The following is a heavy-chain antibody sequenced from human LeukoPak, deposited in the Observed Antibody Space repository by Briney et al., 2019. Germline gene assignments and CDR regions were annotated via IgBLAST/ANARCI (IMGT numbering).Heavy chain of an antibody. Sequence: PGGSLRLSCAASGFTFSSYSMSWVRQAPGKGLEWVSSISTSITHLLYADSAKGRFTISRDNAKNLLLLQLSSLRAEDTAVYFCSRDVDSSGNYGFDYWGQGALVTVSS. V-gene: IGHV3-21*06. CDR1: GFTFSSYS. CDR2: ISTSITHL. CDR3: SRDVDSSGNYGFDY. J-gene: IGHJ4*02. D-gene: IGHD3-10*01.